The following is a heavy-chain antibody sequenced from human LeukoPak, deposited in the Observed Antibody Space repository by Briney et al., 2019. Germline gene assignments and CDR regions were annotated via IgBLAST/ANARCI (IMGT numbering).Heavy chain of an antibody. Sequence: SQTLSLTCAISGDSVSSNSAAWNWIRQSPSRGLEWLGRTYYRSKWYNDYAVSVKSRITINPDTSKNQFSLQLNSVTPEDTAVYYCARDVGYCSSTSCYGYNWFDPWGQGTLVTASS. J-gene: IGHJ5*02. CDR1: GDSVSSNSAA. CDR3: ARDVGYCSSTSCYGYNWFDP. V-gene: IGHV6-1*01. D-gene: IGHD2-2*01. CDR2: TYYRSKWYN.